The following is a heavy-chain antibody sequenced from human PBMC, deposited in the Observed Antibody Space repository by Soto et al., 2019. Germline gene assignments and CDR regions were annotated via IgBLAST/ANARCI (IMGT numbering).Heavy chain of an antibody. CDR1: GGSISTSGSY. CDR2: AYYVGTI. Sequence: QLHLQESGPGRVKPSETLSLTCSVSGGSISTSGSYWGWVRQAPEKGLEWIGRAYYVGTITYTPSLKRRVAISVDTSKNQFSLKLTSVTAAATAVYYCARLPLVRGVPAWGQGTLVTVSS. D-gene: IGHD3-10*01. V-gene: IGHV4-39*01. CDR3: ARLPLVRGVPA. J-gene: IGHJ5*02.